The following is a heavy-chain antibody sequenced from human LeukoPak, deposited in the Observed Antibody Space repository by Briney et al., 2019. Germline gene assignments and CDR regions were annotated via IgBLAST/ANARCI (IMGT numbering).Heavy chain of an antibody. CDR1: EITFSIYW. V-gene: IGHV3-48*02. Sequence: GGSLRLSCAASEITFSIYWMSWVRQAPGKGLEWVSYISSSSNTIYYADSVKGRFTISRDNAKNSLYLQMNSLRDEDTAVYYCARDILTKQAYSGYDNWGQGTLVTVSS. D-gene: IGHD5-12*01. CDR2: ISSSSNTI. J-gene: IGHJ4*02. CDR3: ARDILTKQAYSGYDN.